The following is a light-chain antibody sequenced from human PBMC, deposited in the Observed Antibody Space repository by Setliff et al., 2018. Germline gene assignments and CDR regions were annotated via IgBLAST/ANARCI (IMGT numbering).Light chain of an antibody. J-gene: IGLJ1*01. Sequence: QSVLTQPASVSGSPGQSITISCVGTSADVGSSKYVSWYQQHPDKAPKLILYEVNNRPSGISNRFFGSKSSNTASLTISGLQAGDEADYYCCSFTTSATVVFGPGTKVTVL. CDR3: CSFTTSATVV. CDR1: SADVGSSKY. CDR2: EVN. V-gene: IGLV2-14*01.